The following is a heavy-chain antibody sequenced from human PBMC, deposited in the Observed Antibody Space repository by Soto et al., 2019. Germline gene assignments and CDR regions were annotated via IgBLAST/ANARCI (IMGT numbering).Heavy chain of an antibody. CDR2: IYHGGNS. J-gene: IGHJ4*02. Sequence: SETLSLTCAVSGRSISSGGYSWSWIRQPPGKGLEWIGYIYHGGNSYYNPSLKSRVTISIDSSQNQFSLKLSSVTAADTAVYYCAREFGYYFDYWGQGTLVTVSS. D-gene: IGHD3-10*01. CDR3: AREFGYYFDY. CDR1: GRSISSGGYS. V-gene: IGHV4-30-2*01.